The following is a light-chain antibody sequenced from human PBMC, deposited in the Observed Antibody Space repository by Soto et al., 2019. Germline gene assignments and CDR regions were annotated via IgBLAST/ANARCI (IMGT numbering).Light chain of an antibody. CDR2: EVT. Sequence: QSALTQPASVSGSLGQSITISCTGTISDLAGYHYVSWYQQHPGKAPRLVIYEVTNRPSGVSNRFSGSKSGNTASLTISGLQADDEADYYCNSFTDSSLYVFGTGTKV. J-gene: IGLJ1*01. V-gene: IGLV2-14*01. CDR1: ISDLAGYHY. CDR3: NSFTDSSLYV.